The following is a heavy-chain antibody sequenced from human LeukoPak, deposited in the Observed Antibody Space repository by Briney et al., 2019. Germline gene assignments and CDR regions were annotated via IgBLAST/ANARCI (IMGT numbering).Heavy chain of an antibody. Sequence: WETLSLTCTVSGGSIRGSNYFWGWIRQPPGKGLEWIGTIYYSGSTYYSPSLKSRVTISVDTSKNQFSLKLSSVTRADTPVYYCARQALSGEPVGGQVIMVTVSS. D-gene: IGHD1-14*01. CDR3: ARQALSGEPV. CDR1: GGSIRGSNYF. V-gene: IGHV4-39*01. CDR2: IYYSGST. J-gene: IGHJ3*01.